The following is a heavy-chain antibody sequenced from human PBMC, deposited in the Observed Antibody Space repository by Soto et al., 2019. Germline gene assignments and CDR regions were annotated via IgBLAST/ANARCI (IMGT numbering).Heavy chain of an antibody. CDR2: IYPGDSDT. V-gene: IGHV5-51*01. J-gene: IGHJ6*02. CDR3: ARHVRGTGYYKHSYDGVDV. CDR1: GYSFTSYW. Sequence: GESLKISCKGSGYSFTSYWIGWVRQMPGKVLEWMGIIYPGDSDTRYSPSFQGQVTISADKSISTAYLQWSSLKASDTAMYYCARHVRGTGYYKHSYDGVDVWGQGXTVTVSS. D-gene: IGHD3-9*01.